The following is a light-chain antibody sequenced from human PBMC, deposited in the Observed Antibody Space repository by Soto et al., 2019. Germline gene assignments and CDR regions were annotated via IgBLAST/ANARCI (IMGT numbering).Light chain of an antibody. CDR3: QQVNSSPWT. CDR2: AAS. Sequence: DIPLTQSPSFLSASIGDRVTITCRASQGISGYLAWYQQTPGKAPKLLIYAASTLQSGVPSRFSGSGSGTEFTLTISSLQPEDFASYYCQQVNSSPWTFGQGTKVEIK. CDR1: QGISGY. J-gene: IGKJ1*01. V-gene: IGKV1-9*01.